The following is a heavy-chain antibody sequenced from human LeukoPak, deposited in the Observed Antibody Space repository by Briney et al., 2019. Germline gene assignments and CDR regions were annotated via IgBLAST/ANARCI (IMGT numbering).Heavy chain of an antibody. D-gene: IGHD3-22*01. Sequence: GGSLRLSYVVAGLTFNKYAMHWVRQAPGKGLEWVAIILSDGSIKNYAESVKGRFTISRDNSKNTLFLQLNSLRVEDTAVYYCAHSSARHWGQGTLVTVSS. CDR1: GLTFNKYA. J-gene: IGHJ4*02. CDR2: ILSDGSIK. V-gene: IGHV3-30*03. CDR3: AHSSARH.